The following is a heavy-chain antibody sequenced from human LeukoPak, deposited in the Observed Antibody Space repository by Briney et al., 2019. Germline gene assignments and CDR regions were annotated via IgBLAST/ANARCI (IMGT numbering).Heavy chain of an antibody. CDR3: TAYVDTAMDLDY. Sequence: PGGSLRLSCTASGFTFGDYAMSWVRQAPGKGLEWVGFIRSKAYGGTTEYAASVKGRFTISRDDSKSIAYLQMNSLKTEDTAVYYCTAYVDTAMDLDYWGQGTLVTVSS. D-gene: IGHD5-18*01. CDR2: IRSKAYGGTT. CDR1: GFTFGDYA. J-gene: IGHJ4*02. V-gene: IGHV3-49*04.